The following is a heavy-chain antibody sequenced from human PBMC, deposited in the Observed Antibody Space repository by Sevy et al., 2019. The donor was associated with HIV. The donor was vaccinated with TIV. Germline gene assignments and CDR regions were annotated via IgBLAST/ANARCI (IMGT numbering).Heavy chain of an antibody. CDR3: TTGIQLVDYYYYGMDV. J-gene: IGHJ6*02. Sequence: GGSLRLSCAASGFTFSNAWMSWVRQAPGKGLEWVGRIKSKTDGGTTDDAAPVKGRFTISRDDSKNTLYLQMNSLKTEDTAVYYCTTGIQLVDYYYYGMDVWGQGTTVTVSS. D-gene: IGHD5-18*01. CDR2: IKSKTDGGTT. V-gene: IGHV3-15*01. CDR1: GFTFSNAW.